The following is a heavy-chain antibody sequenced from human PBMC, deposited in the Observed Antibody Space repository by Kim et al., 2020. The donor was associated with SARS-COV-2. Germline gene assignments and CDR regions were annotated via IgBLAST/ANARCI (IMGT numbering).Heavy chain of an antibody. D-gene: IGHD3-3*01. V-gene: IGHV4-59*01. CDR2: IYYSGST. CDR1: GGSISSYY. CDR3: ARDRAGVVAGEEYYYYGM. J-gene: IGHJ6*01. Sequence: SETLSLTCTVSGGSISSYYWSWIRQPPGKGLEWIGYIYYSGSTNYNPSLKSRVTISVDTSKNQFSLKLSSVTAADTAVYYCARDRAGVVAGEEYYYYGM.